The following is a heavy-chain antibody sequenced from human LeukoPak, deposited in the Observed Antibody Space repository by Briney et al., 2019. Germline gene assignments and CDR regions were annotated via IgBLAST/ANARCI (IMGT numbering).Heavy chain of an antibody. CDR2: IYSGGST. D-gene: IGHD7-27*01. V-gene: IGHV3-53*01. CDR3: ARVKGTGFDY. CDR1: GFTFSYYA. J-gene: IGHJ4*02. Sequence: GGSLRLSCAASGFTFSYYAMSWDRQAPGKGLEWVSVIYSGGSTYYADSVKGRFTISRDNSKNTLYLQMNSLRAEDTAVYYCARVKGTGFDYWGQGTLVTVSS.